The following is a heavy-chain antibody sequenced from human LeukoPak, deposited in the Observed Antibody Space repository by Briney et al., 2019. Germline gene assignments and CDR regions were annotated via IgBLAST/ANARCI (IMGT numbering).Heavy chain of an antibody. V-gene: IGHV3-66*01. D-gene: IGHD6-19*01. J-gene: IGHJ4*02. CDR2: IYSGGST. Sequence: GGSLRLSCAASGFTVSSNYMSWVRQAPGKGLEWVSVIYSGGSTYYADSVKGRFTISRDNSKNTLYLQMNSLRAEDTAVYYCARDHVAGTRSYWGQGTLVTVSS. CDR3: ARDHVAGTRSY. CDR1: GFTVSSNY.